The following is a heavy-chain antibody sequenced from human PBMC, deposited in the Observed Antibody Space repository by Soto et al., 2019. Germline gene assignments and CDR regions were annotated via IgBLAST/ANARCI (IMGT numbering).Heavy chain of an antibody. CDR3: ASGESGSQFYYGMDV. CDR2: IYYDGSKK. J-gene: IGHJ6*02. D-gene: IGHD1-26*01. CDR1: GFSFSDYG. V-gene: IGHV3-33*01. Sequence: QGQLVESGGGIVQPGRSLRLSCAASGFSFSDYGMSWVRQAPGKGLEWVAIIYYDGSKKYYADSVKGRFTISRDNSQDTLYRQMNSLRVEDTAVYYCASGESGSQFYYGMDVWGQGTTVTVSS.